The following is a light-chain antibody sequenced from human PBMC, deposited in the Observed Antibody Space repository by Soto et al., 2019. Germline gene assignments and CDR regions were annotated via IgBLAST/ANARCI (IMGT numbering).Light chain of an antibody. Sequence: EIVLTQSPATLSLSPGERATLSCRASQSVSSYLAWYQQKPGQAPRLLIYDASNRATGIPARFSGSGSGTDFTLTISSLEPEAFAVSYCQQRSNWLTFGGGTKVEIK. CDR3: QQRSNWLT. V-gene: IGKV3-11*01. CDR2: DAS. CDR1: QSVSSY. J-gene: IGKJ4*01.